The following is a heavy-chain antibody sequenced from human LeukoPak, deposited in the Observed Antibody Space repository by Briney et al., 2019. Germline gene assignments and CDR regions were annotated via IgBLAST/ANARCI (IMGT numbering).Heavy chain of an antibody. D-gene: IGHD4/OR15-4a*01. CDR3: ARHLTFFDY. Sequence: GGSLRLSCVVSGLTFSDYWMSRVRKAPGKGLEWVGKTKQDGSETYYGDSVKGRFTISRDNAKNSLYLQMNSLRAEDTAVYYCARHLTFFDYWGQGALVSVSS. CDR1: GLTFSDYW. CDR2: TKQDGSET. V-gene: IGHV3-7*01. J-gene: IGHJ4*02.